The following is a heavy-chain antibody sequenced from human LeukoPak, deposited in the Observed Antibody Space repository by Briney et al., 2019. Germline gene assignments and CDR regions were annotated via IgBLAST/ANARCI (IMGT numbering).Heavy chain of an antibody. CDR3: ASYSNYWFDP. Sequence: GGSLRLSCAASGFTFSYYYMSWIRQAPGKGLEGVSYISSSSSYTNYADSVKGRFTISRDNAKNSLYLQMNSLRAEDTAVYYCASYSNYWFDPWGQGTLVTVSS. CDR2: ISSSSSYT. J-gene: IGHJ5*02. V-gene: IGHV3-11*06. CDR1: GFTFSYYY. D-gene: IGHD4-11*01.